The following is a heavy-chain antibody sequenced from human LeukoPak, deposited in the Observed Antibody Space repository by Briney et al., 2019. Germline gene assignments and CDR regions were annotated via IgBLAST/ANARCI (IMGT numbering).Heavy chain of an antibody. CDR3: AKRRRYSGSYSYFDY. V-gene: IGHV3-23*01. D-gene: IGHD1-26*01. CDR1: GFTFSSYA. J-gene: IGHJ4*02. Sequence: PGGSLRLSCAASGFTFSSYAMSWVRQAPGKGLEWVSAISGSGGSTYYADSVKGRFIISRDNSKNTLYLQMNSLRAEDTAVYYCAKRRRYSGSYSYFDYWGQGTLVTVSS. CDR2: ISGSGGST.